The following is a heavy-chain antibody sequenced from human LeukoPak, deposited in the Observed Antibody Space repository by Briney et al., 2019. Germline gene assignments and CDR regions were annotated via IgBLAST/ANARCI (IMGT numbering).Heavy chain of an antibody. Sequence: PGGSLRLPCSASGFIFSTYWMNWVRQAPGKGLEWVANIKEDGSEKDYADSVKGRFTISRDNAKNSVFLQMNSLRDEDTAVYYCARGLNTSPGVDYWGQGTVHTVSS. J-gene: IGHJ4*02. CDR2: IKEDGSEK. CDR1: GFIFSTYW. D-gene: IGHD1/OR15-1a*01. CDR3: ARGLNTSPGVDY. V-gene: IGHV3-7*01.